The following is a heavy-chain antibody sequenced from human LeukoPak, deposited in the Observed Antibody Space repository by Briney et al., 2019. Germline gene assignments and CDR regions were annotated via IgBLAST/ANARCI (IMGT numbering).Heavy chain of an antibody. V-gene: IGHV3-7*01. CDR1: GSTFGNYY. J-gene: IGHJ4*02. D-gene: IGHD5-18*01. CDR3: ARSLWPEDY. Sequence: GGSLRLSCAASGSTFGNYYMSWVRQAPGKGLEWVANIKQDGSEKNYVDSVEGRFTISRDNAKTSLYLQMNSLRVEDTAVYYCARSLWPEDYWGQGTLVTVSS. CDR2: IKQDGSEK.